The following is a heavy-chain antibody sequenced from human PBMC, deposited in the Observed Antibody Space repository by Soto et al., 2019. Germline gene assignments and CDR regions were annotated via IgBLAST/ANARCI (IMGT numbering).Heavy chain of an antibody. CDR1: GFTFSSHA. D-gene: IGHD3-3*01. CDR2: ISGSGGST. Sequence: EVQLLESGGGLVQPGGSLRLSCAASGFTFSSHAMSWVRQAPGKGLEWVSGISGSGGSTYSADTVKGRFTISRDNSKNTLYLQVTSLRADDTALYYCAKRLNYGLCSGYPDAVDIWGEGTMVIVSS. V-gene: IGHV3-23*01. J-gene: IGHJ3*02. CDR3: AKRLNYGLCSGYPDAVDI.